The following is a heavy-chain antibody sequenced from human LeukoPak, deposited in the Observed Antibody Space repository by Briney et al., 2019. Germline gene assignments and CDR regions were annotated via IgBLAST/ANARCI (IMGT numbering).Heavy chain of an antibody. CDR2: INHSGST. CDR3: ARLGYYGSGSYRDDAFDI. V-gene: IGHV4-34*01. Sequence: PSETLSLTCAVYGGSFSGYYWSWIRQPPGKGLEWIGEINHSGSTNYNPSLKSRVTISVDTSKNQFSLKLSSVTAADTAVYYCARLGYYGSGSYRDDAFDIWGQGTMVTVSS. J-gene: IGHJ3*02. D-gene: IGHD3-10*01. CDR1: GGSFSGYY.